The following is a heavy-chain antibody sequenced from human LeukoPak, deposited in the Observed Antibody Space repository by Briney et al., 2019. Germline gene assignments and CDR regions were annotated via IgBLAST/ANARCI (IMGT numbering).Heavy chain of an antibody. D-gene: IGHD3-10*01. J-gene: IGHJ4*02. Sequence: GTSVKVSCKASGFTFSGSAVQWVRQARGQRLEWRGWIIVDSGKTHYLQKLQERVTITRDMSTNTAYMELSSLRSEDTAVYYCAADATPLVRGLIIAFGYWGQGTQVTVSS. V-gene: IGHV1-58*01. CDR1: GFTFSGSA. CDR2: IIVDSGKT. CDR3: AADATPLVRGLIIAFGY.